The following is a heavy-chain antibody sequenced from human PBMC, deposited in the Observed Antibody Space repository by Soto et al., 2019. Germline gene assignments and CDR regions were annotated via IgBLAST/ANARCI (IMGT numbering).Heavy chain of an antibody. V-gene: IGHV1-69*01. D-gene: IGHD6-13*01. Sequence: QVQLVQSGAEVKKPGSSVKVSCKASGGTFSSYAISWVRQAPGQGLEWMGGIIPIFGTANYAQKLQGRVTLTADESTSTSYMELSSLRSEDTAVYYCARVQSFAAAGWFDPWGQGTLVTVSS. J-gene: IGHJ5*02. CDR2: IIPIFGTA. CDR3: ARVQSFAAAGWFDP. CDR1: GGTFSSYA.